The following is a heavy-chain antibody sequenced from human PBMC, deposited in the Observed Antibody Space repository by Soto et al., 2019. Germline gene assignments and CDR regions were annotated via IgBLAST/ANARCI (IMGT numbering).Heavy chain of an antibody. D-gene: IGHD3-10*01. Sequence: LTCTVSGGSISSGDYYWNWIRQPPGKGLEWIGYIYYSGSTYYNPSLKSRVTISVDTSKNQFSLKLSSVTAADTAVYYCARGHYGSGSPELDYWGQGTLVTVSS. CDR2: IYYSGST. J-gene: IGHJ4*02. CDR1: GGSISSGDYY. CDR3: ARGHYGSGSPELDY. V-gene: IGHV4-30-4*01.